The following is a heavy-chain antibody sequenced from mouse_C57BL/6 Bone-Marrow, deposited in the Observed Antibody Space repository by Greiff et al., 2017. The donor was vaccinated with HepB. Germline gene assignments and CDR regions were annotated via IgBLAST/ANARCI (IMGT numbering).Heavy chain of an antibody. Sequence: VQLQESGAELARPGASVKLSCKASGYTFTSYGISWVKQRTGQGLEWIGEIYPRSGNTYYNEKFKGKATLTADKSSSTAYMELRSLTSEDSAVYFCARRGTGTGYFDYWGQGTTLTVSS. J-gene: IGHJ2*01. CDR3: ARRGTGTGYFDY. D-gene: IGHD4-1*01. V-gene: IGHV1-81*01. CDR2: IYPRSGNT. CDR1: GYTFTSYG.